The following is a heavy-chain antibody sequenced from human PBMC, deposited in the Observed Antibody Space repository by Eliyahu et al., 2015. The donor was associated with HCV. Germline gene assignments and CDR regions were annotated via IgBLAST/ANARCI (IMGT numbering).Heavy chain of an antibody. Sequence: QVQLQESGPGLVKPSQTLSLTCTVSGGPISGGYHWSWLRQHPXKGLAWIGYXSYSGNTYYNPSLKSRLTMSVDTSKNQFSLRLTSVTAADTAVYYXATLIEGGGGRGYWGQGTLVTVSS. J-gene: IGHJ4*02. CDR2: XSYSGNT. CDR1: GGPISGGYH. V-gene: IGHV4-31*03. D-gene: IGHD1-26*01. CDR3: ATLIEGGGGRGY.